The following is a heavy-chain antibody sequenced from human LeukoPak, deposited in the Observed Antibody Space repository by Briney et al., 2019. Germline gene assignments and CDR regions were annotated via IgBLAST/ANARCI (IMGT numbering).Heavy chain of an antibody. CDR3: ATLTAYYDFWSGYKDY. CDR2: FDPEDGET. V-gene: IGHV1-24*01. CDR1: GYTLTGLS. D-gene: IGHD3-3*01. J-gene: IGHJ4*02. Sequence: ASVKVSCKVSGYTLTGLSMHWVRQAPGKGLEWMGGFDPEDGETIYAQKFQGRVTMTEDTSTDTAYMELSSLRSEDTAVYYCATLTAYYDFWSGYKDYWGQGTLVTVSS.